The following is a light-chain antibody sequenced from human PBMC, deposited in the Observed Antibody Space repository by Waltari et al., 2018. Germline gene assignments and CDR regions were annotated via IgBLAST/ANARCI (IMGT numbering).Light chain of an antibody. J-gene: IGLJ2*01. CDR1: SRDFGFYNY. CDR2: DVS. Sequence: QSALPHPRPVSGPPGQSFTISCPGTSRDFGFYNYVAWYQQHPGKAPKLMIYDVSKRPSGVPDRFSGSKSGNTASLTISGLQAEDEGDYYCSSYTHSYVVFGGGAKLTVL. CDR3: SSYTHSYVV. V-gene: IGLV2-11*01.